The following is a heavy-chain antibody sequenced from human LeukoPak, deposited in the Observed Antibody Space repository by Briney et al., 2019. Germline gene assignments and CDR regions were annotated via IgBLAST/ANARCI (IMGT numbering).Heavy chain of an antibody. CDR1: GFTFPPFA. V-gene: IGHV3-23*01. CDR3: AKDRGTPWY. Sequence: PGGSLRLSCAASGFTFPPFAMSWVGKAPGKGLEWVSTISGSSDAIYYADSVKGRFTISRDNSKNTLYLQMNSLTAEDTAIYYCAKDRGTPWYWGQGTLVTVSS. D-gene: IGHD2-15*01. CDR2: ISGSSDAI. J-gene: IGHJ4*02.